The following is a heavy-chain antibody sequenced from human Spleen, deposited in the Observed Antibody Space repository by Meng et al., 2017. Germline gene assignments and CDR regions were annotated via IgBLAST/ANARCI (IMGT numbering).Heavy chain of an antibody. CDR1: GYAFTSYS. CDR3: AKGTPGRSYCDY. Sequence: QVQLVQSGSELEKPGASVKVSCKASGYAFTSYSLNWVRQAPGQGLEWMGRINPNSGGTNYAQKFQGRVTMTRDTSISTAYMELSRLRSDDTAVYYCAKGTPGRSYCDYWGLGTLVTVSS. CDR2: INPNSGGT. D-gene: IGHD3-10*01. J-gene: IGHJ4*02. V-gene: IGHV1-2*06.